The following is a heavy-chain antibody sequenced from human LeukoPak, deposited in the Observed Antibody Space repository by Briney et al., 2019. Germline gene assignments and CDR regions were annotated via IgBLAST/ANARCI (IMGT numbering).Heavy chain of an antibody. CDR2: IYYSGST. D-gene: IGHD1-26*01. Sequence: SETLSLTCTVSGGSISTYYWSWIRQPPGKGLEWIGFIYYSGSTNYNPSLKSRVTISVDTSKNQFSLKLTSVTAADTAVYYCARGNSGSYSQFDYWGQGTLVTVSS. CDR3: ARGNSGSYSQFDY. J-gene: IGHJ4*02. CDR1: GGSISTYY. V-gene: IGHV4-59*01.